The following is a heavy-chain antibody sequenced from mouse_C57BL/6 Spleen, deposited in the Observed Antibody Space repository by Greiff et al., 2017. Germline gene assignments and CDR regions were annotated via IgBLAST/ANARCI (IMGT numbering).Heavy chain of an antibody. J-gene: IGHJ1*03. D-gene: IGHD2-5*01. CDR3: ARLNSNYWYFDV. Sequence: VQLQESGPELVKPGASVKISCKASGYAFSSSWMNWVKQRPGKGLEWIGRIYPGDGDPNYNGKFQGKATLTADKSSSTAYMQLSSLTSEDSAVYFCARLNSNYWYFDVWGTGTTVTVSS. CDR1: GYAFSSSW. V-gene: IGHV1-82*01. CDR2: IYPGDGDP.